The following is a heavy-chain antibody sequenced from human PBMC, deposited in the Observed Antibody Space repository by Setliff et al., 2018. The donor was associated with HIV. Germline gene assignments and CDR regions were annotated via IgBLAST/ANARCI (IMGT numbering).Heavy chain of an antibody. CDR2: ISSTTGYI. CDR3: ARNRGRWELLRDYYYYYMDV. J-gene: IGHJ6*03. V-gene: IGHV3-21*01. D-gene: IGHD1-26*01. CDR1: GFTFSTYS. Sequence: GSLRLSCAASGFTFSTYSMNWVRQAPGKGLEWVSSISSTTGYIFYATSVKGRFIISRDNAKNSLYLQMDSLRAEDTAVYYCARNRGRWELLRDYYYYYMDVWGKGTTVTVSS.